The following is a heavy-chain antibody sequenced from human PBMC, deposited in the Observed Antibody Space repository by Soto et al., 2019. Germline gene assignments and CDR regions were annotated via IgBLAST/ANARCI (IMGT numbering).Heavy chain of an antibody. Sequence: QVQLQESGPGLVKPSQTLSLTCTVSGGSISSGGYYWSWIRQHPGKGLEWIGYIYYSGSTYYNPSLKSRVTISVDTSKNQFSLKLSSVTAADTAVYYCATYKGTTVTWGPADYYYYGMDVWGQGTTVTVSS. V-gene: IGHV4-31*03. CDR3: ATYKGTTVTWGPADYYYYGMDV. CDR2: IYYSGST. J-gene: IGHJ6*02. CDR1: GGSISSGGYY. D-gene: IGHD4-4*01.